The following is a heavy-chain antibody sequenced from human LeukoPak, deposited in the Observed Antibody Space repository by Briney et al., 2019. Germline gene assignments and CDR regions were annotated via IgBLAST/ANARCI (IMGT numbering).Heavy chain of an antibody. CDR2: INHSGST. Sequence: SETLSLTCAVYGGSFSGYYWSWIRQPPGKGLEWIGEINHSGSTNYNPSLKSQATISVDTSKNQFSLKLSSVTAADTAVYYCARGQSSSSSGEYYFDYWGQGTLVTVSS. V-gene: IGHV4-34*01. D-gene: IGHD6-6*01. CDR1: GGSFSGYY. J-gene: IGHJ4*02. CDR3: ARGQSSSSSGEYYFDY.